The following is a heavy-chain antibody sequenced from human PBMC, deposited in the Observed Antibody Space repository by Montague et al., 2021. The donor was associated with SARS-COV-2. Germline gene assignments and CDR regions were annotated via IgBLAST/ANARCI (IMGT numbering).Heavy chain of an antibody. D-gene: IGHD3-22*01. CDR2: FHSSGGT. V-gene: IGHV4-61*02. J-gene: IGHJ5*02. Sequence: TLSLTCAVSGGSIITGSNFYWGWIRQSAGKGLEWIGRFHSSGGTNYNSTLKRRLTMSVDSSANQFSLKLTSVTAADTAVYYCARDYSDSTGLNWLVPGGQGLWFTASS. CDR3: ARDYSDSTGLNWLVP. CDR1: GGSIITGSNFY.